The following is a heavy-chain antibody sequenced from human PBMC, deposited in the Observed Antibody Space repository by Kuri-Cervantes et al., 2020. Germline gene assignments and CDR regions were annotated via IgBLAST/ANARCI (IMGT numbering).Heavy chain of an antibody. D-gene: IGHD3-10*01. J-gene: IGHJ5*02. CDR2: ISYDGSNT. Sequence: LSLTCTASGFTFSSFAMHWVRQAPGKGLEWVAVISYDGSNTYYAESVKGRFTISRDSSKNTLSLQMNSLRPEDTAVYHCARVRQPDNWFDPWGQGTLVTVSS. V-gene: IGHV3-30-3*01. CDR1: GFTFSSFA. CDR3: ARVRQPDNWFDP.